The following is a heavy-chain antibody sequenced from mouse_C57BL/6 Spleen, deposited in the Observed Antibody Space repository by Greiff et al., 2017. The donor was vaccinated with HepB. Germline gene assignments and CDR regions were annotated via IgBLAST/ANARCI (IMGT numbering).Heavy chain of an antibody. V-gene: IGHV1-61*01. Sequence: VQLQQPGAELVRPGSSVKLSCKASGYTFTSYWMDWVKQRPGQGLEWIGNIYPSDSETHYNQKFKDKATLTVDKSSSTAYMQRSSLTSEDSAVYYCARGEAYFDYWGQGTTLTVSS. CDR3: ARGEAYFDY. CDR2: IYPSDSET. CDR1: GYTFTSYW. J-gene: IGHJ2*01.